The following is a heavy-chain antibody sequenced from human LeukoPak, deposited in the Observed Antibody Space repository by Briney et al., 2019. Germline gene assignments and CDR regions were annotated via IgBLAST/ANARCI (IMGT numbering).Heavy chain of an antibody. J-gene: IGHJ4*02. CDR3: ARFNGDFHYMDV. V-gene: IGHV1-2*02. D-gene: IGHD4-17*01. CDR2: INPNSGGT. CDR1: GYTFTGYY. Sequence: ASVKVSCKASGYTFTGYYMHWVRRAPGQGLEWMGWINPNSGGTDYAQKFQGRVTMTRDMSISTAYMELTRLTSDDTAVYYCARFNGDFHYMDVWGQGTLVTVPS.